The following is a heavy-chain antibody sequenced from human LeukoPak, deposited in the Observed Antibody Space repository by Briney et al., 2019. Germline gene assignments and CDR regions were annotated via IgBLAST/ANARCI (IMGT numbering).Heavy chain of an antibody. CDR3: ARGLSYYYDSSGYYYFDY. CDR1: GGSFSGYY. D-gene: IGHD3-22*01. CDR2: INHSGST. Sequence: SETLSLTCAVYGGSFSGYYWSWIRQPPGKGLDWIGEINHSGSTNYNPSLKSRVTISVDTSKNQFSLKLSSVTAADTAVYYCARGLSYYYDSSGYYYFDYWGQGTLVTVSS. J-gene: IGHJ4*02. V-gene: IGHV4-34*01.